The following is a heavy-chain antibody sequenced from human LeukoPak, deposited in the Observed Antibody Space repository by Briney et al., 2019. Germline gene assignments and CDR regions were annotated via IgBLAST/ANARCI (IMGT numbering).Heavy chain of an antibody. CDR2: IYTSGTT. Sequence: SETLSLTCIVSGGSISGYSWTWIRQPAGEGLEWIGRIYTSGTTNYEPSLKSRVTMSVDTSKNQFSLKLSSVTAADTAVYYCAGEAGGGYARAFDIWGQGTMVTVSS. D-gene: IGHD5-12*01. CDR1: GGSISGYS. J-gene: IGHJ3*02. V-gene: IGHV4-4*07. CDR3: AGEAGGGYARAFDI.